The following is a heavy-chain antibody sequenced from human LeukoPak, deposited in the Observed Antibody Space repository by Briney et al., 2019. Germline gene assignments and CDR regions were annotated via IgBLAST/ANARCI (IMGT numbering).Heavy chain of an antibody. CDR3: ARDDNSGYYSGP. V-gene: IGHV1-2*06. J-gene: IGHJ5*02. Sequence: ASVKVSCKASGYTFTDYYMHWVRQAPGEGLEWMGRISPNGGGTNYAQKFQGRVTMTRDTSISTAYMELSRLRSDDTAVYYCARDDNSGYYSGPWGQGTLVTVSS. CDR2: ISPNGGGT. D-gene: IGHD3-22*01. CDR1: GYTFTDYY.